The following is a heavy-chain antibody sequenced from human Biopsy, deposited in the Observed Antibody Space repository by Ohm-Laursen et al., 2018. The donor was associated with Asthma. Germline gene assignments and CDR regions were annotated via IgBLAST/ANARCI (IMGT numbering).Heavy chain of an antibody. Sequence: TLSLTWAVSGGSISSGGYSWSWIRQPPGKGLEWIGNIYHSGRTYYNPSLKSRVTISADRSKNQFSLKLSSVTAADTAVYYCARITNDRIAAAGRYYYYGMDVWGQGTTVTVSS. CDR3: ARITNDRIAAAGRYYYYGMDV. D-gene: IGHD6-13*01. J-gene: IGHJ6*02. V-gene: IGHV4-30-2*01. CDR1: GGSISSGGYS. CDR2: IYHSGRT.